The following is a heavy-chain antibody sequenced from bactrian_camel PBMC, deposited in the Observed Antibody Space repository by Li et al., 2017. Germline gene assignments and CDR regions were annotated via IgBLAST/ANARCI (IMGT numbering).Heavy chain of an antibody. CDR2: IYSDGSKT. Sequence: HVQLVESGGGLVQPRGSLRLSCGAFGFTFSLYYMSWVRQAPGKGLEWVSSIYSDGSKTLYADSVKGRFTISRDNAANTLYLQMNTLQTEDEGTYICAAAPPLGHCTGELRRAYEYKYWGQGTQVTVSS. CDR1: GFTFSLYY. V-gene: IGHV3-2*01. CDR3: AAAPPLGHCTGELRRAYEYKY. D-gene: IGHD1*01. J-gene: IGHJ4*01.